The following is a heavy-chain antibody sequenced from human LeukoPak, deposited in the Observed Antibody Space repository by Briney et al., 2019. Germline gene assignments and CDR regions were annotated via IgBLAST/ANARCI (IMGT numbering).Heavy chain of an antibody. CDR3: ARGYNSALDY. CDR2: ISWNSGSI. CDR1: GFTFDDYA. D-gene: IGHD6-19*01. Sequence: SLRLSCAASGFTFDDYAMHWVRQAPGKGLEWVSGISWNSGSIGYADSVKGRYTISRDNAKNSLYLQMSSLRAEDTAVYFCARGYNSALDYWGQGVLVTVSS. V-gene: IGHV3-9*01. J-gene: IGHJ4*02.